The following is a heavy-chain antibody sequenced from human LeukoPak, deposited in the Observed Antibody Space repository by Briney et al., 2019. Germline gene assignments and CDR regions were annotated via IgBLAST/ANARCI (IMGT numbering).Heavy chain of an antibody. CDR2: ISSSSSSYI. Sequence: GGSLRLSCAASGFTFSSYSMNWVRQAPGKGLEWVSSISSSSSSYIYYADSVKGRFTISRDNAKNSLYLQMNSLRADDTAVYYCARVADYYGSANFDYWGQGTLVTVSS. CDR1: GFTFSSYS. D-gene: IGHD3-10*01. V-gene: IGHV3-21*01. CDR3: ARVADYYGSANFDY. J-gene: IGHJ4*02.